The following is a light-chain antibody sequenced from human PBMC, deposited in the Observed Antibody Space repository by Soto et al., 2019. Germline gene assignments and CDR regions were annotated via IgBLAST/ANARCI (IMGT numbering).Light chain of an antibody. CDR2: GAS. CDR1: QSISSTY. V-gene: IGKV3-20*01. CDR3: QQYGASPPMYT. Sequence: EIVVTQSPGTLSLSPGERATLSCRASQSISSTYLAWYQQKRGQAPRLLIYGASSRATGIPDRFSGSGSGTDFTLTINRLEPEDVAVYYCQQYGASPPMYTFGEGTKLEIK. J-gene: IGKJ2*01.